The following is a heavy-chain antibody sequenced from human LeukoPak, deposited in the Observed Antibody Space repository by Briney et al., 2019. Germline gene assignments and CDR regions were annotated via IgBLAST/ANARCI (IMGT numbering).Heavy chain of an antibody. CDR2: ISGSGAST. D-gene: IGHD6-13*01. V-gene: IGHV3-23*01. Sequence: GGSLRLSCAASGFTFSSCAMSWVRQAPGKGLEWVSAISGSGASTYYADSVKGRFIISRDNSKNTLYLQMKSLRADDTAVYYCAKGRGSYSSSREVRYYYYAMDVWGQGTTVTVSS. J-gene: IGHJ6*02. CDR3: AKGRGSYSSSREVRYYYYAMDV. CDR1: GFTFSSCA.